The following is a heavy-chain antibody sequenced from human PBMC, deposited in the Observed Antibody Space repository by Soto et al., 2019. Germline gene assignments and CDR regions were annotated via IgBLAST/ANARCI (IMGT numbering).Heavy chain of an antibody. J-gene: IGHJ6*01. D-gene: IGHD5-12*01. V-gene: IGHV3-11*01. CDR2: ISDSGSIR. CDR1: GFTFSDYY. Sequence: GGSLRLSCAASGFTFSDYYMAWIRQAPGKGLEWLSYISDSGSIRFYADSVKGRFTISRDNGKNSLYLQMNSLRAEDTAVYYCAKNKAHRYDIGLGAGYLAKDVWGPGTQVTVSS. CDR3: AKNKAHRYDIGLGAGYLAKDV.